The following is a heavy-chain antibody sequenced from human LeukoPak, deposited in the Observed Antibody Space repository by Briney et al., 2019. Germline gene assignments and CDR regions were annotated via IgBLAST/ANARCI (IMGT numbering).Heavy chain of an antibody. J-gene: IGHJ3*02. V-gene: IGHV4-30-2*01. CDR2: IYHSGST. D-gene: IGHD1-7*01. CDR1: GGSISSGGYY. Sequence: SETLSLTCTVSGGSISSGGYYWSWIRQPPGKGLEWIGYIYHSGSTYYNPSLKSRVTISVDRSKNQFSLKLSSVTAADTAVYYCARAKTGTTTSSAFDIWGQGTMVTVSS. CDR3: ARAKTGTTTSSAFDI.